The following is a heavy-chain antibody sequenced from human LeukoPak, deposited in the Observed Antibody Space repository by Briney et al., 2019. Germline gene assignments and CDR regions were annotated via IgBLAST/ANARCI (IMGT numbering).Heavy chain of an antibody. CDR3: ARGPGYSSTTDAFEI. CDR1: GGSLSSSSYY. V-gene: IGHV4-39*07. J-gene: IGHJ3*02. D-gene: IGHD6-13*01. CDR2: IYYTGNP. Sequence: SETLSLTCTVSGGSLSSSSYYWGWLRQPPGGGREWLGSIYYTGNPYYNPSLKSRVTISVDTSKHQFSLKLSSVTAADTAVYYCARGPGYSSTTDAFEIWGQGTMVTVSS.